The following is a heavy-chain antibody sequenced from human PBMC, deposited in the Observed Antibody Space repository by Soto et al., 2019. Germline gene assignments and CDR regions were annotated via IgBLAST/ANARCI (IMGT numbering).Heavy chain of an antibody. D-gene: IGHD6-19*01. CDR2: ISKDGSVK. Sequence: PGGSLRLSCAASGFTFSSYGMHWVRQAPGKGLEWVAVISKDGSVKYYADSVKGRFTISRDNSKNTLYLQMNSLRAEDTAVYYCARGRHSSGYPNPLDYWGQGTLVTVSS. V-gene: IGHV3-30*03. CDR3: ARGRHSSGYPNPLDY. J-gene: IGHJ4*02. CDR1: GFTFSSYG.